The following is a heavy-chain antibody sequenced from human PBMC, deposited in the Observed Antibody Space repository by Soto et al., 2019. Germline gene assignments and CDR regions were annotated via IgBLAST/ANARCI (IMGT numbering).Heavy chain of an antibody. V-gene: IGHV3-53*01. CDR1: GFTVSNNY. CDR3: GSSLGEYIYGYFNK. Sequence: HPGGSLRLSCAASGFTVSNNYMTWVRQAPGKGLEWVSVICSGGSTYYADSVKGRFTISRDNSKNTLYLQMNSLRAEDTAVYYCGSSLGEYIYGYFNKWGRETLFTVS. J-gene: IGHJ4*02. CDR2: ICSGGST. D-gene: IGHD5-18*01.